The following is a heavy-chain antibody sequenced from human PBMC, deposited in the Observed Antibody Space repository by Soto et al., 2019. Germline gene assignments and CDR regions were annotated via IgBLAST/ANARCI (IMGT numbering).Heavy chain of an antibody. Sequence: ASVKVSCKASGNTSSTYAMHWVRQAPGQRLEWMGWIHVGNGNTKYSQKFQGRVTITRDTSASTAHMELSSLRSEDTAMYYCARAEISVLVVALDYWGQGTLVTV. J-gene: IGHJ4*02. CDR1: GNTSSTYA. D-gene: IGHD3-22*01. CDR3: ARAEISVLVVALDY. CDR2: IHVGNGNT. V-gene: IGHV1-3*01.